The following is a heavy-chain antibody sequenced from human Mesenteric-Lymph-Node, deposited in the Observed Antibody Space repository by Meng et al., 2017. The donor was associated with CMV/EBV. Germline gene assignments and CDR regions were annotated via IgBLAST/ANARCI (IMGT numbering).Heavy chain of an antibody. D-gene: IGHD7-27*01. J-gene: IGHJ4*02. CDR3: GRDNWGSIDY. V-gene: IGHV4-59*13. CDR1: GGSFSSYP. Sequence: QGPVQEPGPGLVKPSDTLSLTCTVSGGSFSSYPWSWIRQPPGKGLEWVGYMSYSGSTNYNPSLKSRITMSLDTSKNQFSLELSSVTAADTAVYYCGRDNWGSIDYWGQGTLVTVSS. CDR2: MSYSGST.